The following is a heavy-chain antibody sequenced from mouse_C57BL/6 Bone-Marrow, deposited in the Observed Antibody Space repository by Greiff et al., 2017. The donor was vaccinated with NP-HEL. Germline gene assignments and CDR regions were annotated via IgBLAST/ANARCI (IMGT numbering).Heavy chain of an antibody. D-gene: IGHD1-1*01. J-gene: IGHJ2*01. CDR3: TRTTVVDY. Sequence: VQLQQSGAELVRPGASVTLSCTASGFTITDDYMHWVKQRPEQGLEWIGWIDPENGDTAYAPKFQGKATITADTSSNTAYLQLSSLTSEDTAVYYCTRTTVVDYWGQGTTLTVSS. CDR1: GFTITDDY. CDR2: IDPENGDT. V-gene: IGHV14-4*01.